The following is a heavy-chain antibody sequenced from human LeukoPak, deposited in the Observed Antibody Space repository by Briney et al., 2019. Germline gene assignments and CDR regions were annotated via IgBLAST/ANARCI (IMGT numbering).Heavy chain of an antibody. CDR1: GGTFSSYA. D-gene: IGHD2-21*02. J-gene: IGHJ4*02. CDR3: ARGRVVVTARSSYFDY. Sequence: SVKVSCKASGGTFSSYAISWVRQAPGQGLEWMGGIIPIFGTANYAQKFQGRVTITTDESTSTAYMELSSLRSEDTAVYYCARGRVVVTARSSYFDYWRQGTLVTVSS. V-gene: IGHV1-69*05. CDR2: IIPIFGTA.